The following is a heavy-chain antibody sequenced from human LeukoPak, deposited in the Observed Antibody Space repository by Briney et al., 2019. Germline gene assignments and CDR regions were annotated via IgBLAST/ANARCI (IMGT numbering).Heavy chain of an antibody. CDR1: GGSISSSSYY. CDR2: IYYSGST. CDR3: ARDRDDYVWGSYRQEPGNYFDY. Sequence: SETLSLTCTVSGGSISSSSYYWGWIRQPPGKGLEWIGSIYYSGSTYYNPSLKSRVTISVDTSKNQFSLKLSSVTAADTAVYYCARDRDDYVWGSYRQEPGNYFDYWGQGTLVTVSS. J-gene: IGHJ4*02. D-gene: IGHD3-16*02. V-gene: IGHV4-39*02.